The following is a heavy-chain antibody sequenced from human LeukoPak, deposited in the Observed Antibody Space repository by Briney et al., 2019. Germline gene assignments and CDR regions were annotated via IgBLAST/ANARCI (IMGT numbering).Heavy chain of an antibody. CDR2: ISSSSSYI. V-gene: IGHV3-21*01. CDR3: ARDGLSNWAMDV. Sequence: TGGSLRLSCAASGFTFSSYAMSWVRQAPGKGLEWVSSISSSSSYIYYADSVKGRFTISRDNAKNSVYLQMNSLRAEDTAVYYCARDGLSNWAMDVWGKGTTVTVSS. CDR1: GFTFSSYA. J-gene: IGHJ6*03. D-gene: IGHD3-10*01.